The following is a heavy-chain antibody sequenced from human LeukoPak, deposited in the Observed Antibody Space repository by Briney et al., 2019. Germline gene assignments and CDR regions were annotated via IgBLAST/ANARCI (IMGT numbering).Heavy chain of an antibody. CDR3: ARQYSSYVGGKTRYHYGMDV. Sequence: PSETLSLTCTVSGGSISNEYWSWIRQPPGKGRESSGDIYYRGSANYNSSLKSRVTISVDTSKNQFTLKLDSVTAADTAVYYCARQYSSYVGGKTRYHYGMDVWGQGTTVTVSS. D-gene: IGHD4-11*01. J-gene: IGHJ6*02. CDR1: GGSISNEY. V-gene: IGHV4-59*08. CDR2: IYYRGSA.